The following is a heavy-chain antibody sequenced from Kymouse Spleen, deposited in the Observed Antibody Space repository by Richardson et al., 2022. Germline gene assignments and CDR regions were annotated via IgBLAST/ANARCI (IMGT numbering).Heavy chain of an antibody. V-gene: IGHV3-7*01. CDR2: IKQDGSEK. D-gene: IGHD3-10*01. CDR1: GFTFSSYW. CDR3: AKGGSGSYYDWFDP. J-gene: IGHJ5*02. Sequence: EVQLVESGGGLVQPGGSLRLSCAASGFTFSSYWMSWVRQAPGKGLEWVANIKQDGSEKYYVDSVKGRFTISRDNAKNSLYLQMNSLRAEDTAVYYCAKGGSGSYYDWFDPWGQGTLVTVSS.